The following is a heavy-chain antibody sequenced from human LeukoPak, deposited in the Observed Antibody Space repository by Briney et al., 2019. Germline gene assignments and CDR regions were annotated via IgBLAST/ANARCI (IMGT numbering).Heavy chain of an antibody. Sequence: SVKVSCKASGGTFSSYAISWVRQAPGQGLEWMGRIIPILGIANYAQKFQGRVTITADKSTSTAYMELSSLRSEDTAVYYCARDGGGWSHYYGMDVWGQGTTVTVSS. CDR1: GGTFSSYA. CDR3: ARDGGGWSHYYGMDV. V-gene: IGHV1-69*04. J-gene: IGHJ6*02. CDR2: IIPILGIA. D-gene: IGHD6-19*01.